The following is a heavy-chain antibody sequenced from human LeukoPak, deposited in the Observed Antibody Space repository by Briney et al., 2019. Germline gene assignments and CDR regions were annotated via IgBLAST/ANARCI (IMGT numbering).Heavy chain of an antibody. CDR3: ARAGSDFWSGYTPFDY. Sequence: SETLSLTCAVYGGSFSGYYWSWIRQPPGKGLEWIGEINHSGSTNYNPSLKSRVTISVDTSKNQFSLKLSSVTAADTAVYYCARAGSDFWSGYTPFDYWGRGTLVTVSS. CDR1: GGSFSGYY. V-gene: IGHV4-34*01. CDR2: INHSGST. J-gene: IGHJ4*02. D-gene: IGHD3-3*01.